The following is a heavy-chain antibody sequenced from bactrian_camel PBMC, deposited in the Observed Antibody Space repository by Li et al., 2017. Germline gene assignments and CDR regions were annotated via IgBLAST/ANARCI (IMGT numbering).Heavy chain of an antibody. CDR2: ISSDGST. J-gene: IGHJ6*01. CDR1: GLKFADSD. CDR3: VAEENSPDRVKWNSPPVSGDFGY. V-gene: IGHV3S56*01. D-gene: IGHD7*01. Sequence: VQLVESGGGSVQAGQSLRLSCRASGLKFADSDMAWYRHSPGNECELVSAISSDGSTHYADSVKGRFTIRRDNGQTTVYLQMTSLEPGDSGMYYCVAEENSPDRVKWNSPPVSGDFGYWGQGTQVTVS.